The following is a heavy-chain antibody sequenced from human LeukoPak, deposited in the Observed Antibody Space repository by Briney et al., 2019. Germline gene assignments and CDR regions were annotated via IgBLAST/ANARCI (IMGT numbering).Heavy chain of an antibody. Sequence: ASVKVSCKASGYTFTSYGISWVRQAPGQGLEWMGWISAYNGNTNYAQKLQGRVTMTTDTSTSTAYMELRSLRSDDTAVYFCARSVGSDYRGYYFDSWGPGTQVTVS. D-gene: IGHD4-11*01. J-gene: IGHJ4*02. CDR2: ISAYNGNT. CDR1: GYTFTSYG. CDR3: ARSVGSDYRGYYFDS. V-gene: IGHV1-18*01.